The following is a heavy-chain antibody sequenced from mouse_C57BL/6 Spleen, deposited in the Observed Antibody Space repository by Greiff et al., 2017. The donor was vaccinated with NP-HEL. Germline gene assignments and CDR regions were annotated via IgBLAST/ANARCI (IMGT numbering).Heavy chain of an antibody. V-gene: IGHV2-2*01. J-gene: IGHJ3*01. CDR3: ARDGLRRGSFAD. D-gene: IGHD2-4*01. CDR2: IWSGGST. Sequence: VQLQQSGPGLVQPSQSLSITCTVSGFSLTSYGVHWVRQSPGKGLEWLGVIWSGGSTDYNAAFISRLSISKDNSKSQVFFKMNSLQADDTAIYYCARDGLRRGSFADWGQGTLVTVSA. CDR1: GFSLTSYG.